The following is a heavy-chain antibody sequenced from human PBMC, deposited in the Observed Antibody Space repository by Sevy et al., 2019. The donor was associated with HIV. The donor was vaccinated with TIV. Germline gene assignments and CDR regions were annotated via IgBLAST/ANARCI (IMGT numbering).Heavy chain of an antibody. D-gene: IGHD4-4*01. J-gene: IGHJ4*02. Sequence: GGSLRLSCAASGFTFSSYGMHWVRQAPGKGLEWVAVISYDGSNKYYADSVKGRFTISRDNSKNTLYLQMNSLRAEDTAVYYCAKDHGWRGDYSNYAFGYWGQGTLVTVSS. CDR3: AKDHGWRGDYSNYAFGY. CDR2: ISYDGSNK. V-gene: IGHV3-30*18. CDR1: GFTFSSYG.